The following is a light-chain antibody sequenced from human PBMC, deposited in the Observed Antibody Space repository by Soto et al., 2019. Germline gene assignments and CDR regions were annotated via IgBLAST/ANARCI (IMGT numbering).Light chain of an antibody. CDR1: QSVRSNY. J-gene: IGKJ2*01. CDR3: QHYGISAYI. CDR2: GAS. Sequence: EIVLTQSPGTLSLSPGERATLSCRASQSVRSNYLAWYQQKPGQAPRLLIYGASSRATGIPDRFSGSGSGTDFTLTISSLEPEDFPLYYWQHYGISAYIFGQATTLEIK. V-gene: IGKV3-20*01.